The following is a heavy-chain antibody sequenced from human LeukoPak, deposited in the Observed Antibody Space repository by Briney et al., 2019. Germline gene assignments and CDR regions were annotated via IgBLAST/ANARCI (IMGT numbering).Heavy chain of an antibody. D-gene: IGHD5-12*01. Sequence: SETLSLTCTVSGGSISSGDYYWSWLRQPPGKGLEWIGYIYYSGSTYYNPSLKSRVTISVDTSKNQFSLKLSSVTAADTAVYYCARATKQIVATLDYWGQGTLVTVSS. CDR3: ARATKQIVATLDY. CDR1: GGSISSGDYY. V-gene: IGHV4-30-4*01. J-gene: IGHJ4*02. CDR2: IYYSGST.